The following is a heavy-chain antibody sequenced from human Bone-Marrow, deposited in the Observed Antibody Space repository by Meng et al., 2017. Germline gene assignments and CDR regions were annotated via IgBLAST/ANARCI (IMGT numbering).Heavy chain of an antibody. D-gene: IGHD2-15*01. CDR3: ARVPTSQGGFDP. CDR2: INTSSGGT. Sequence: QVQLVQSGAEVKEPGASVKVSCRTSGYTFTGYYMHWVRQAPGQGLEWMGRINTSSGGTKYAQKFQGRVTMTRDTSSSTAYMELSRLRSDDTAVYYCARVPTSQGGFDPWGQGTLVTVSS. J-gene: IGHJ5*02. CDR1: GYTFTGYY. V-gene: IGHV1-2*06.